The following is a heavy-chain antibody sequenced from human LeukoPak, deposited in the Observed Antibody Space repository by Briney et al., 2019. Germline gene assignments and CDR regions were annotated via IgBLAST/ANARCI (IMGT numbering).Heavy chain of an antibody. Sequence: GGSLRLSCAASGFTFSSYGMHWVRQAPGKGLEWVAFIRYDGSNKYYADSVKGRFTISRDNAKNSLYLQMNSLRAEDTAVYYCARGDASGSYYFDYYYYMDVWGKGTTVTVSS. J-gene: IGHJ6*03. CDR3: ARGDASGSYYFDYYYYMDV. V-gene: IGHV3-30*02. D-gene: IGHD1-26*01. CDR2: IRYDGSNK. CDR1: GFTFSSYG.